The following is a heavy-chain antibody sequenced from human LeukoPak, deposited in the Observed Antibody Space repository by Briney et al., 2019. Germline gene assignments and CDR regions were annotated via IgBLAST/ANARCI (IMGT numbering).Heavy chain of an antibody. Sequence: GGSLTLPRAACVFTFRNYWIHWVRHVPARGRAWVSRINSAWCSTSFPDSVKGRFPISRDNVKKTLFVQMNRLRAEETVVNYCSTGSGHALDIWGRGRMATVSS. CDR2: INSAWCST. CDR3: STGSGHALDI. J-gene: IGHJ3*02. D-gene: IGHD3-10*01. V-gene: IGHV3-74*01. CDR1: VFTFRNYW.